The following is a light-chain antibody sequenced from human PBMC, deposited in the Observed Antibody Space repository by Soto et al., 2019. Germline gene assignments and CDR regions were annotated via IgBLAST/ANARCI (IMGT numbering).Light chain of an antibody. CDR2: AAS. V-gene: IGKV1-39*01. J-gene: IGKJ2*01. CDR3: QQSYSTPPT. CDR1: QTITTY. Sequence: DIQMTQSPPSLSTSAGERVTMTCRASQTITTYLSCYQQKAGKTPRLLIYAASRLQSGVPSRFSGSGSGTDFTLTITNRQPDDVETYFCQQSYSTPPTFGQGTKVEIK.